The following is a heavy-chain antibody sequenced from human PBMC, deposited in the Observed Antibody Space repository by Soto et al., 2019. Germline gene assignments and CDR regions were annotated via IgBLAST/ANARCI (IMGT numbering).Heavy chain of an antibody. J-gene: IGHJ4*02. CDR1: GFTFSSYG. D-gene: IGHD3-3*01. Sequence: QVQLVESGGGVVQPGRSLRLSCAASGFTFSSYGMHWVRQAPGKGLEWVAVISYDGSNKYYADSVKGRFTISRDNSKNTLYLQMNSLRAEDTAVYYCAPNYDPAYFDYWGQGTLVTVSS. V-gene: IGHV3-30*03. CDR2: ISYDGSNK. CDR3: APNYDPAYFDY.